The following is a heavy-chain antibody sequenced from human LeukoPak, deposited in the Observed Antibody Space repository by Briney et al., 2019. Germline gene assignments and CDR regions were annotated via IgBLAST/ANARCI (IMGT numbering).Heavy chain of an antibody. V-gene: IGHV3-7*01. Sequence: PGGSLRVSCAASGFTFSNYWMSWVRQAPGKGLEWVANIKQDGSDKYYVDSLKGRFTISRDNAKNSLYLQMNSLRAEDTAVYYCARRWRSAFDIWGQGTMVTVSS. CDR2: IKQDGSDK. D-gene: IGHD5-24*01. J-gene: IGHJ3*02. CDR1: GFTFSNYW. CDR3: ARRWRSAFDI.